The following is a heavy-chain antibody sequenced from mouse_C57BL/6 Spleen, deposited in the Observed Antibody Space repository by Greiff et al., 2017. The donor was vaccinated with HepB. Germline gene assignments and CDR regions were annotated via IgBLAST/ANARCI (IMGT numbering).Heavy chain of an antibody. CDR1: GYAFSSSW. D-gene: IGHD2-1*01. V-gene: IGHV1-82*01. J-gene: IGHJ1*03. Sequence: VQLQESGPELVKPGASVKISCKASGYAFSSSWMNWVKQRPGKGLEWIGRIYPGDGDTNYNGKFKGKATLTADKSSSTAYMQLSSLTSEDSAVYLCARSGIYYGNYGYFDVWGTGTTVTVSS. CDR3: ARSGIYYGNYGYFDV. CDR2: IYPGDGDT.